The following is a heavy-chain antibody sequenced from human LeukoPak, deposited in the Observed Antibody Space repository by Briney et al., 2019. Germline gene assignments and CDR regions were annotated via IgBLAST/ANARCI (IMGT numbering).Heavy chain of an antibody. Sequence: GGSLRLSCAASGFTFSNHAMHWVRQAPDKGLEWMGVISYDGNNKLYADSVKGRFTISRDNSKNMLYLQMNSLTTEDTAVYYCATPGTGTFYSVPNFDSWGQGTLVTVSS. D-gene: IGHD3-10*01. CDR3: ATPGTGTFYSVPNFDS. CDR2: ISYDGNNK. V-gene: IGHV3-30-3*01. J-gene: IGHJ4*02. CDR1: GFTFSNHA.